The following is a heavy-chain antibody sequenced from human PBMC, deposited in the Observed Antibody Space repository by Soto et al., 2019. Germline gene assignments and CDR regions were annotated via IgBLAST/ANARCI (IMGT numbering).Heavy chain of an antibody. D-gene: IGHD2-21*02. CDR3: ARGGHVGVVTAALDY. J-gene: IGHJ4*02. Sequence: QVQLVQSGAEVKKPGASVKVSCKASGDTFTDYYIHWVRQAPGQGLEWMGTVNPSGGHTTYAQHYRGIMTMTRETSTSTLYMELTSLTSEDTVIYYCARGGHVGVVTAALDYWGQGTLVTVSS. CDR1: GDTFTDYY. CDR2: VNPSGGHT. V-gene: IGHV1-46*01.